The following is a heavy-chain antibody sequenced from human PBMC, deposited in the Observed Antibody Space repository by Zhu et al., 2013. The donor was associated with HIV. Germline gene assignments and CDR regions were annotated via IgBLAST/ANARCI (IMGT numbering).Heavy chain of an antibody. J-gene: IGHJ6*02. Sequence: QVQLVQSGAEVKKPGASVKVSCKASGYTFTSYDINWVRQATGQGLEWMGWMNPNSGNTGYAQKFQGRVTMTRNTSISTAYMELSSLRSEDTAVYYCATSGTVVTNYYYGMDVWGQGTTVTVSS. CDR2: MNPNSGNT. CDR3: ATSGTVVTNYYYGMDV. D-gene: IGHD2-21*02. V-gene: IGHV1-8*01. CDR1: GYTFTSYD.